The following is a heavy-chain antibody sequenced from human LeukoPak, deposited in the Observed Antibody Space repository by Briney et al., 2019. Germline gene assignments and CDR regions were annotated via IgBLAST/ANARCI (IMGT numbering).Heavy chain of an antibody. D-gene: IGHD3-22*01. CDR3: ARLAYYYDSSGYYYGYYFDY. CDR1: GYTFTTYG. V-gene: IGHV7-4-1*02. Sequence: ASVKVSCKASGYTFTTYGLNWVRQAPGQGLEWMGWINTNTGNPTYAQGFTGRFVFSLDTSVSTAYLQISSLKAEDTAVYYCARLAYYYDSSGYYYGYYFDYWGQGTLVTVSS. CDR2: INTNTGNP. J-gene: IGHJ4*02.